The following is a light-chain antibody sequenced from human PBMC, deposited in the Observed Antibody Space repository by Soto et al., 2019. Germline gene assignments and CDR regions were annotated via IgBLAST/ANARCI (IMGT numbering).Light chain of an antibody. Sequence: IVVTQSTRTLSLSPGARATLSCRASESLTSGSLAWYQQKPGQTPRLLMHGVSNRATGIPDRFTGSGSGTDFTLTISRLEPDDFAGYWCPQSARAPWTFGQVTKVDI. J-gene: IGKJ1*01. V-gene: IGKV3-20*01. CDR1: ESLTSGS. CDR3: PQSARAPWT. CDR2: GVS.